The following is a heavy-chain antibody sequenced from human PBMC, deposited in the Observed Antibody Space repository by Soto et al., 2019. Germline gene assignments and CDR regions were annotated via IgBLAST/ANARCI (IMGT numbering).Heavy chain of an antibody. CDR1: GFSFSSYA. D-gene: IGHD6-6*01. CDR2: ISYDGSNK. CDR3: AKEQLAYYYYYGMDV. V-gene: IGHV3-30*18. Sequence: PGGSLRLSCAASGFSFSSYAMHWVRQAPGKGLEWVAVISYDGSNKYYADSVKGRFTISRDNSKNTLYLQMNSLRAEDTAVYYCAKEQLAYYYYYGMDVWGQGTTVTVSS. J-gene: IGHJ6*02.